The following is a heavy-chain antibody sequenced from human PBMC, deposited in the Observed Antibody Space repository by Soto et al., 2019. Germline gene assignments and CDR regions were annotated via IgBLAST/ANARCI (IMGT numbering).Heavy chain of an antibody. Sequence: PSETLSLTCTVSGGSVTGGGFCWSWIRQHPGEGLEFIGYMCYSGSTNYSPSLKSRVAISIDTSKNQFSLTLTFVTAADTAVYYCASRDYGYTFNIWGQGTMVTVSS. D-gene: IGHD4-17*01. CDR2: MCYSGST. J-gene: IGHJ3*02. V-gene: IGHV4-31*03. CDR1: GGSVTGGGFC. CDR3: ASRDYGYTFNI.